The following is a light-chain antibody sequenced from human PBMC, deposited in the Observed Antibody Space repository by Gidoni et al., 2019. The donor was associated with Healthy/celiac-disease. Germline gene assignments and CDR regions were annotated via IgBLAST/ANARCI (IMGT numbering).Light chain of an antibody. J-gene: IGKJ1*01. Sequence: EIVLTQSPATLSLSPGERATLSCRASQSVSSYLAWYQQKPGQAPRLLIYDASNRATGIPARFSGSGSGTDFTLTISSLGPEDFAVYYCQQRSNWPPWTFGQXTKVEIK. CDR2: DAS. CDR1: QSVSSY. V-gene: IGKV3-11*01. CDR3: QQRSNWPPWT.